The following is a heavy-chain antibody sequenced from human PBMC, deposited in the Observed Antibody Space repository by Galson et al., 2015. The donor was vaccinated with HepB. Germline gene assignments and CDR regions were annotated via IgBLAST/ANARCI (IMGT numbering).Heavy chain of an antibody. CDR2: ISSNGGST. CDR1: GFTFSSYA. V-gene: IGHV3-64D*06. CDR3: VAMVRGVF. J-gene: IGHJ4*02. D-gene: IGHD3-10*01. Sequence: SLRLSCAASGFTFSSYAMHWVRQAPGKGLDYVSAISSNGGSTYYADSVKGRFTISRDNSKNTLYLQMSSLRAEDTAVYYCVAMVRGVFWGQGTLVTVSS.